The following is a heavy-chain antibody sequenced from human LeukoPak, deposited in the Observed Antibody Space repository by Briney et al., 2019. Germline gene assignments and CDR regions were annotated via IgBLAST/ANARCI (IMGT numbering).Heavy chain of an antibody. D-gene: IGHD3-22*01. CDR2: IGAGGGST. CDR3: AKRDGSGSYPYYFDY. CDR1: GFTFSTHA. J-gene: IGHJ4*02. V-gene: IGHV3-23*01. Sequence: GGSLRLSCVASGFTFSTHAMSWVRLAPGKGLEWVSAIGAGGGSTWYADSVKGRFTISRDNSKDTLYLQMNSLRVEDTATYYCAKRDGSGSYPYYFDYWSQGTLVTVSS.